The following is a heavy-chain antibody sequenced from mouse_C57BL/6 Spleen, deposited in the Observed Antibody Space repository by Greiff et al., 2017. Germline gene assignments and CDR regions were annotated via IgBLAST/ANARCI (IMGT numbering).Heavy chain of an antibody. CDR3: ARGGYGSSPAFDV. V-gene: IGHV1-81*01. J-gene: IGHJ1*03. Sequence: QVQLKESGAELARPGASVKLSCKASGYTFTSYGISWVKQRTGQGLEWIGEIYPRSGNTYYNEKFKGKATLTADKSSSTAYMELRSLPSEDSAVYFCARGGYGSSPAFDVWGTGTTVTVSS. CDR2: IYPRSGNT. CDR1: GYTFTSYG. D-gene: IGHD1-1*01.